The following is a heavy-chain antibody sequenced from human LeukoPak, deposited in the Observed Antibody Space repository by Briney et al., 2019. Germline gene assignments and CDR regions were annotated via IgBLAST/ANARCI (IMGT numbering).Heavy chain of an antibody. CDR3: AREARGGSYDYVWGSYRYFDY. V-gene: IGHV1-46*01. Sequence: EASVKVSCKASGYTFTSYYMHWVRQAPGQGLEWMGIINPSGGSTSYAQKFQGRVTMTRDTSTSTVYMELSNLRSEDTAVYYCAREARGGSYDYVWGSYRYFDYWGQGTLVTVSS. CDR2: INPSGGST. J-gene: IGHJ4*02. D-gene: IGHD3-16*02. CDR1: GYTFTSYY.